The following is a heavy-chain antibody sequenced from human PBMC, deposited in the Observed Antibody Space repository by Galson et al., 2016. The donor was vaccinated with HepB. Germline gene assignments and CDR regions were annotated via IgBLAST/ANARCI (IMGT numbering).Heavy chain of an antibody. Sequence: SLRLSCAASGFTFNSYGMTWVRQAPGKGLEWVSVISGGGSGTYYADSVKGRFSISRDNSKDTVYLEMNSLRPEDTAVYYCARDSGGSFLVLPSAMVNGMDVWGQGTSVTVSS. CDR2: ISGGGSGT. D-gene: IGHD2-2*01. CDR3: ARDSGGSFLVLPSAMVNGMDV. CDR1: GFTFNSYG. V-gene: IGHV3-23*01. J-gene: IGHJ6*02.